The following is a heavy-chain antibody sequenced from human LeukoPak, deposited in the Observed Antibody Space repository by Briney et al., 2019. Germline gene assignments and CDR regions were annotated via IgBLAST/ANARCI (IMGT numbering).Heavy chain of an antibody. CDR3: AKDNSNYYDSSGLDY. D-gene: IGHD3-22*01. CDR2: ISYDGSNK. CDR1: GFTFTSHG. Sequence: PGRSLRLSCAASGFTFTSHGMHWVRQAPGKGLEWVAVISYDGSNKYYADSVKGRFTISRDNSKNTLYLQMNSLRAEDTAVYYCAKDNSNYYDSSGLDYWGQGTLVTVSS. V-gene: IGHV3-30*18. J-gene: IGHJ4*02.